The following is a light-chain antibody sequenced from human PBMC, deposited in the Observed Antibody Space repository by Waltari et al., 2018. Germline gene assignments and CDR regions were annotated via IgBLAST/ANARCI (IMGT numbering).Light chain of an antibody. CDR3: QVWDANTDPGV. V-gene: IGLV3-21*01. J-gene: IGLJ1*01. CDR2: YDS. Sequence: SYVLTQPPSVSVAPGETARLTCGGKNIERKSVHWYRQRPGQAPVLVISYDSDRPSGIPDRLSGSNSGNTATLTISRVEAGDEADYYCQVWDANTDPGVFGTGTEVTVL. CDR1: NIERKS.